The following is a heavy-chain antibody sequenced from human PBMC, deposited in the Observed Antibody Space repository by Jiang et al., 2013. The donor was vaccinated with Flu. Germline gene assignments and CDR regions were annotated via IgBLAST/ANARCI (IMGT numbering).Heavy chain of an antibody. Sequence: LLKPSETLSLTCTVSGGSISSYYWSWIRQPPGKGLEWIGYIYYSGSTNYNPSLKSRVTISVDTSKNQFSLKLSSVTAADTAVYYCARHPTYYYGSGSYLRGWYFDLWGRGTLVTVSS. V-gene: IGHV4-59*08. J-gene: IGHJ2*01. CDR1: GGSISSYY. CDR2: IYYSGST. D-gene: IGHD3-10*01. CDR3: ARHPTYYYGSGSYLRGWYFDL.